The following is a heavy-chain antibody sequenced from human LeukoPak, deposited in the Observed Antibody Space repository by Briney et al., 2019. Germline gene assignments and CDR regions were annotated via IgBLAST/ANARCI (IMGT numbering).Heavy chain of an antibody. CDR3: ARGASGSYYVDY. CDR2: INEDGGGR. J-gene: IGHJ4*02. V-gene: IGHV3-7*01. D-gene: IGHD1-26*01. Sequence: GGSLRLSCAASGFTFTSYWMTWVRQAPGKGLEWVANINEDGGGRYYVDSVKGRFTISRDNAKNSVHLQMNSLRAEDTAVYYCARGASGSYYVDYWGQGTLVTVSS. CDR1: GFTFTSYW.